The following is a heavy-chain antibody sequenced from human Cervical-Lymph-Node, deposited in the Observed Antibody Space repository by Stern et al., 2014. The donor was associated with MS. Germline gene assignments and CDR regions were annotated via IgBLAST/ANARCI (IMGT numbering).Heavy chain of an antibody. V-gene: IGHV5-51*01. CDR2: IYPYDSDT. CDR1: GYSFTIYY. CDR3: ARHVQGFDY. Sequence: EVQLVESGAEVKKPGESLKISCKVSGYSFTIYYIAWVRQMPGQGLVWMGVIYPYDSDTTYSPSSQAKVTFSADKSITTDYLQWSSLRASDTAMYYCARHVQGFDYWGQGTLVTVSS. J-gene: IGHJ4*02.